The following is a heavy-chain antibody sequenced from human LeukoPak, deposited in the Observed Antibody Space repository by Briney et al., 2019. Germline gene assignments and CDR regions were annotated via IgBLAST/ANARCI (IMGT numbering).Heavy chain of an antibody. CDR3: ARANRVLTGYLHYYYYMDV. D-gene: IGHD3-9*01. CDR2: IYHSGST. Sequence: SETLSLTCTVSGYSISSGYYWGWIRQPPGKGLEWIGSIYHSGSTYYNPSLKSRVTISVDTSKNQFSLKLSSVTAADTAVYYCARANRVLTGYLHYYYYMDVWGKGTTVTVSS. CDR1: GYSISSGYY. V-gene: IGHV4-38-2*02. J-gene: IGHJ6*03.